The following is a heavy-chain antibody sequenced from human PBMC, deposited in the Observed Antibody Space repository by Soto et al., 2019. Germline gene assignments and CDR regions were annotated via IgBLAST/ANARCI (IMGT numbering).Heavy chain of an antibody. D-gene: IGHD3-10*01. CDR3: ATAGYYRFDF. Sequence: GGSLRLSCAASGFTFSSYSMNWVRQAPGKGLEWVSYISSSSSTIYYADSVKGRFTISRDNAKSTLYLQMDSLRAEDTAVYYCATAGYYRFDFWGQGTLVTVSS. CDR1: GFTFSSYS. CDR2: ISSSSSTI. J-gene: IGHJ4*02. V-gene: IGHV3-48*01.